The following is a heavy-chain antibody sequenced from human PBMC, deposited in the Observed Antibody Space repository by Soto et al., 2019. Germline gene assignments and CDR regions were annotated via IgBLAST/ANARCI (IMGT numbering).Heavy chain of an antibody. D-gene: IGHD3-9*01. Sequence: SETLSLTCTVSGGSTSSYYWGWIRQPPGKGLEWIGDFYYSGSTNYNPSLKSRVTISLDKSKSQFSLKLNSVTAADSAVYFCARLEGLATISYYFDFWGPGALVTVSS. CDR3: ARLEGLATISYYFDF. V-gene: IGHV4-59*08. J-gene: IGHJ4*02. CDR2: FYYSGST. CDR1: GGSTSSYY.